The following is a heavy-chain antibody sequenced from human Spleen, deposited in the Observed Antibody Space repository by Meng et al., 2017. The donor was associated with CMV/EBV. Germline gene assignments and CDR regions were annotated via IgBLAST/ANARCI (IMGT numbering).Heavy chain of an antibody. Sequence: LQLQESGPGPVQPSEPRSLTCTVSGGPINSSSYYWGWIRQPPGKGLEWIGSIYYSGRTYYNPSLKSRVTISVDTSKNQFSLKLSSVTAADTAVYYCARPIAAAGWFDPWGQGTLVTVSS. D-gene: IGHD6-13*01. CDR3: ARPIAAAGWFDP. J-gene: IGHJ5*02. V-gene: IGHV4-39*01. CDR2: IYYSGRT. CDR1: GGPINSSSYY.